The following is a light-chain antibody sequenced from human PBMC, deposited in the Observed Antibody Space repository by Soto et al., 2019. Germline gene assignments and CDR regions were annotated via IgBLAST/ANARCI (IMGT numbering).Light chain of an antibody. J-gene: IGLJ1*01. CDR2: EVT. Sequence: QSVLTQPPSASGSPGQSVTISCTGTSSDVGGYNYVSWYQQHPGKVPKLMIYEVTKRPSGVPDRFSGSKPGKTASLTVSGLQAEDEADYYCSSYAGNNNYVFGTGTKVTVL. CDR1: SSDVGGYNY. CDR3: SSYAGNNNYV. V-gene: IGLV2-8*01.